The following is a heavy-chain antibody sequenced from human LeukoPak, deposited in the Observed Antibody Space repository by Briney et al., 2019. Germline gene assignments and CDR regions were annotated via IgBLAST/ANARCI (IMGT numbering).Heavy chain of an antibody. Sequence: SETLSLTCTVSGGPISSYYWSWIRQPPGEGLEWIGYIYYSGSTNYNPSLKSRVTISVDTSKNQFSLKLSSVTAADTAVYYCARRGGYSYGFDYWGQGTLVTVSS. CDR3: ARRGGYSYGFDY. J-gene: IGHJ4*02. CDR1: GGPISSYY. D-gene: IGHD5-18*01. V-gene: IGHV4-59*01. CDR2: IYYSGST.